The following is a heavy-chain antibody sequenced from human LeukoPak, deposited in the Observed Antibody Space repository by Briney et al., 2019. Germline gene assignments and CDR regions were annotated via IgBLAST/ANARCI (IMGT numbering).Heavy chain of an antibody. J-gene: IGHJ4*02. CDR3: ARRATVGATRSPFDY. CDR1: GGSISSSSYY. CDR2: IYYSGST. D-gene: IGHD1-26*01. Sequence: SETLSLTCTVSGGSISSSSYYWGWIRQPPGKGLEWIGSIYYSGSTYYNPSLKSRVTISVDTSKNQFSLKLSSVTAADTAVYYCARRATVGATRSPFDYWGQGTLVTASS. V-gene: IGHV4-39*01.